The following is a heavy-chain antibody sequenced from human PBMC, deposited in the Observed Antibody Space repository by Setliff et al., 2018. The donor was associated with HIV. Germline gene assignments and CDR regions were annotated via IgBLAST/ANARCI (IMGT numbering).Heavy chain of an antibody. V-gene: IGHV1-2*02. CDR3: WGEVAAADAFDI. Sequence: ASVKVSCKASGYTFTGYYMQXVRQAPGQGLGWMGWINPNSGGTNYAQKFQGRVTMTRDTSISTAYMELSRLRSDDTAVYYWWGEVAAADAFDIWGQGTMVTVSS. J-gene: IGHJ3*02. D-gene: IGHD6-25*01. CDR2: INPNSGGT. CDR1: GYTFTGYY.